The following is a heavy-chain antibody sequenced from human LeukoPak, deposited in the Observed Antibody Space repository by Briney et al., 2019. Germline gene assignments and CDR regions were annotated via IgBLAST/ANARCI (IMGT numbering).Heavy chain of an antibody. V-gene: IGHV1-69*04. CDR1: GGTFSSYA. CDR3: AREDYGGNSRANYFDY. Sequence: SVKVSCKASGGTFSSYAISGVRQAPGQGLEWRGRIIPIFGIANYAQKFQGRVTITADKSTSTAYMELSSLRSEDTAVYYCAREDYGGNSRANYFDYWGQGTLVTVSS. J-gene: IGHJ4*02. D-gene: IGHD4-23*01. CDR2: IIPIFGIA.